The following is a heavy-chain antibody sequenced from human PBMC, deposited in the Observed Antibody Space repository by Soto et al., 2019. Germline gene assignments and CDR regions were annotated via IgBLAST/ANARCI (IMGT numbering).Heavy chain of an antibody. D-gene: IGHD6-19*01. Sequence: TQSLTCHMSGDSYSISTYSWSWIRQPPGKALQWIGFIYQSGVTSYNPSLASRVSISLDRSNNQRSLKLKSVTAADTAVYFCAGMPYTSGLRFDPWVPGTLVTVSS. CDR3: AGMPYTSGLRFDP. CDR2: IYQSGVT. CDR1: GDSYSISTYS. J-gene: IGHJ5*02. V-gene: IGHV4-30-2*01.